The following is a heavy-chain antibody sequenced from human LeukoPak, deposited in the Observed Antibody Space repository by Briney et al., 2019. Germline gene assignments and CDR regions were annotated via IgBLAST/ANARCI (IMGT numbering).Heavy chain of an antibody. D-gene: IGHD6-13*01. CDR1: GLTFSSYS. CDR2: ISSSSSYI. V-gene: IGHV3-21*01. Sequence: PGGSLRLSCAASGLTFSSYSMNWVRQAPGKGLEWGSSISSSSSYIYYADSVKGRFTISRDNAKNSLYLQMNSLRAEDTAVYYCARDRAAAHFDYWGQGTLVTVSS. CDR3: ARDRAAAHFDY. J-gene: IGHJ4*02.